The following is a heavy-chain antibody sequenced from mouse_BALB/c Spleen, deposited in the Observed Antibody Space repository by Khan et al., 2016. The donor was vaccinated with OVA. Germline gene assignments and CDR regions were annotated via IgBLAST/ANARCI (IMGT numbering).Heavy chain of an antibody. CDR2: IWSGGST. CDR1: GFSLTSYG. Sequence: QVQLKQSGPGLVQPSQSLSITCTVSGFSLTSYGVHWVRQSPGKGLEWLGVIWSGGSTDYNAAFIPRLSISKDNSKSQVFFKLNNLQANDTAIYYGARDYDYDGGPSYWGQGTLVTVSA. D-gene: IGHD2-4*01. J-gene: IGHJ3*01. V-gene: IGHV2-2*02. CDR3: ARDYDYDGGPSY.